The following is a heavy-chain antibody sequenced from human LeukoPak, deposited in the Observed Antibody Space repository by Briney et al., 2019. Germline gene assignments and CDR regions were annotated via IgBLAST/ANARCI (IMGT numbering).Heavy chain of an antibody. Sequence: SETLSLTCIDPVASICVYYWSWIRQPPGKGLEWIGHIYYSGNTNYNPSLKSRVTISVDTTKKQFSLKPSSVSASDTAVYYCATFYGYNLYYFDYWRQGTLVTVSS. CDR2: IYYSGNT. J-gene: IGHJ4*02. CDR1: VASICVYY. V-gene: IGHV4-59*01. D-gene: IGHD5-24*01. CDR3: ATFYGYNLYYFDY.